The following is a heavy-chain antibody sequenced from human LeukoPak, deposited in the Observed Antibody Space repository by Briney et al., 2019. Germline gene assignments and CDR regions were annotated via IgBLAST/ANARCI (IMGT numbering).Heavy chain of an antibody. J-gene: IGHJ4*02. V-gene: IGHV3-48*01. CDR3: IVLAVAGTLGFDY. CDR1: GFSFSTYS. CDR2: ISSSSRTI. D-gene: IGHD6-19*01. Sequence: GGSLRLSCAASGFSFSTYSMNWVRQAPGKGLEWVSYISSSSRTIYYADSVKGRFTISRDNAKNSLYLQMNSLRAEDTAVYYCIVLAVAGTLGFDYWGQGTLVTVSS.